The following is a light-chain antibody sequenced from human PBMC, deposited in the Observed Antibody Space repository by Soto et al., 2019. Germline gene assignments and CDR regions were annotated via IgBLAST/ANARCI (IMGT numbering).Light chain of an antibody. J-gene: IGKJ4*01. CDR1: QSISRW. CDR2: DAS. Sequence: DIQMTQSPSTLSASVGDRVTITCRASQSISRWLAWYQKKPGKAPKLLIYDASTLQSGVPSSLSGSGSGTEFTLTINSLQPDDFANYYCQQYKSYSTFGGGTKVEIK. V-gene: IGKV1-5*01. CDR3: QQYKSYST.